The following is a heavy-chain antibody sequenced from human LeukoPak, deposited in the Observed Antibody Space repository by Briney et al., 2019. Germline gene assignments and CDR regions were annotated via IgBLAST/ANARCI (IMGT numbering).Heavy chain of an antibody. D-gene: IGHD3-10*01. Sequence: PGGFLRLSCAASRFTFSSYEMNWVRQAPGKGLEWVSYISSSGSTIYYADSVKGRFTISRDNSKNTLYLQMNSLRAEDTAVYYCAKSRLPGEGGFDYWGQGTLVTVSS. J-gene: IGHJ4*02. CDR2: ISSSGSTI. CDR3: AKSRLPGEGGFDY. V-gene: IGHV3-48*03. CDR1: RFTFSSYE.